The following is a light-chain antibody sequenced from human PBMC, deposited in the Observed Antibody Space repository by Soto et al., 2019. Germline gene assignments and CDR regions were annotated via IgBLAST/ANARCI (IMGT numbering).Light chain of an antibody. CDR1: SSNVGSYNF. J-gene: IGLJ2*01. V-gene: IGLV2-14*01. CDR2: DVS. CDR3: TSFPPPTTRI. Sequence: QSVLTQPASVSGSPGQSITISCTGTSSNVGSYNFVSWYQQYPGKAPKLLIYDVSHRPSGVSNRFSGSKSGNTAPLAISGLQAEDGADYYSTSFPPPTTRIFGGGP.